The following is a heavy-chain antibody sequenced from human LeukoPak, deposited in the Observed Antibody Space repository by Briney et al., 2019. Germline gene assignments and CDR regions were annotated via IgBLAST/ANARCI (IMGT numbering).Heavy chain of an antibody. Sequence: ASVKVSCKASGYTFTGYYMHWVRQAPGQGLEWMGWINPNSGGTNYAQKFQGRGTMTRDTSISTAYMELSRLRSDDTAVYYCASFSIVVVPAAILGDAFDIWGQGTMVTVSS. V-gene: IGHV1-2*02. CDR2: INPNSGGT. D-gene: IGHD2-2*02. J-gene: IGHJ3*02. CDR1: GYTFTGYY. CDR3: ASFSIVVVPAAILGDAFDI.